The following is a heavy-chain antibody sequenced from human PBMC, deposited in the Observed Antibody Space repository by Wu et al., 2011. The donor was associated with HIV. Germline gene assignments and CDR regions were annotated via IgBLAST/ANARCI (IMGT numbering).Heavy chain of an antibody. CDR2: IIPXVGTA. CDR1: GGTFSSYA. J-gene: IGHJ6*03. Sequence: QVQLVQSGAEVKKPGSSVKVSCKASGGTFSSYAISWVRQAPGQGLEWMGWIIPXVGTAKYAQNFQGRVTITADKSTTTVYMELSSLRSDDTAVYYCARDGSSAQLDLYYNHMDVWGKGTTVTVSS. CDR3: ARDGSSAQLDLYYNHMDV. D-gene: IGHD6-6*01. V-gene: IGHV1-69*06.